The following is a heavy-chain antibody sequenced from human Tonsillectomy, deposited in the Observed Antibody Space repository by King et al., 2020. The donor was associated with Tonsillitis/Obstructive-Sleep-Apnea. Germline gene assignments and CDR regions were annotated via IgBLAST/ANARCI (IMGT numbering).Heavy chain of an antibody. CDR1: GFTFSSYS. Sequence: VQLVESGGGLVKPGGALRLSCAASGFTFSSYSMNWVRQAPGKGLECVSSISSNRSYIYYAASVKGRFTISRDNANNSLYLQMNSLRAEDTAVYYCARDSRVVAATRNDYWGQGTLVTVSS. D-gene: IGHD2-15*01. V-gene: IGHV3-21*01. CDR2: ISSNRSYI. CDR3: ARDSRVVAATRNDY. J-gene: IGHJ4*02.